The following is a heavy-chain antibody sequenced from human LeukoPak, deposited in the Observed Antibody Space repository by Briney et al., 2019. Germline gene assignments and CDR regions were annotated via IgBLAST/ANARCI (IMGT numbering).Heavy chain of an antibody. J-gene: IGHJ4*02. CDR3: APERYDYALDY. V-gene: IGHV4-39*01. CDR2: IDYSGST. D-gene: IGHD3-16*01. CDR1: GGSIGSGSYY. Sequence: PSETLSLTCIVSGGSIGSGSYYWGWIRQPPGKGLEWIGRIDYSGSTYYNPSLKSLVTISVDTSKNQFSLKLIFVTAADTAVYYCAPERYDYALDYWGQGTLVTVSS.